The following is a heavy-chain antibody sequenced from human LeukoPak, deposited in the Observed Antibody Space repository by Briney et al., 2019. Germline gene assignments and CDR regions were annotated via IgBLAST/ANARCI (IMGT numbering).Heavy chain of an antibody. CDR3: ARVRDYDWVDY. Sequence: PGGSLRLSCAASGFTFSSYWMSWVRQAPGKGLEWVANIKQDGSEKYYVDSVKGRFTISRDNAKNSMYLQMNSLRAEDTAVYYCARVRDYDWVDYWGQGTLVTVSS. V-gene: IGHV3-7*01. CDR1: GFTFSSYW. CDR2: IKQDGSEK. D-gene: IGHD4-17*01. J-gene: IGHJ4*02.